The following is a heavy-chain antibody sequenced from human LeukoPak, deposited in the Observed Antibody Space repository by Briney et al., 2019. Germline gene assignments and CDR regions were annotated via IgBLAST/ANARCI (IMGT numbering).Heavy chain of an antibody. V-gene: IGHV5-51*01. CDR1: GYTFTNYW. CDR2: IYPADSDT. Sequence: GESLKISCTGSGYTFTNYWIGWVRQMPGKGLEWMGIIYPADSDTKYRPSFQGQVTISADKSISTAYLQWSSLKASDTAMYYCASDDNGDYVLWGQGTLVTVSS. J-gene: IGHJ4*02. CDR3: ASDDNGDYVL. D-gene: IGHD4-17*01.